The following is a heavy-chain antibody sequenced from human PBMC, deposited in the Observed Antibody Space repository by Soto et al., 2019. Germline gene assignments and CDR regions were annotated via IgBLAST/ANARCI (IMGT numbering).Heavy chain of an antibody. J-gene: IGHJ6*02. V-gene: IGHV3-48*02. Sequence: PGGSLRLSCAASGFTFSSYSMNWVRQAPGKGLEWVSYISSSSSTIYYADSVKGRFTISRDNAKNSLYLQMNSLRDEDTAVYYCARDRGLRWGLGYYGMDVWGQGTTVTVSS. CDR1: GFTFSSYS. D-gene: IGHD4-17*01. CDR2: ISSSSSTI. CDR3: ARDRGLRWGLGYYGMDV.